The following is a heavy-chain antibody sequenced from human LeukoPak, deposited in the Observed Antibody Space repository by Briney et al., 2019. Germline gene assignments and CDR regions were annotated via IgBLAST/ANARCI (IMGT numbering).Heavy chain of an antibody. CDR3: ATPPTLGA. Sequence: QTGGSLRLSCAATGFTFDDYAMHWVRQAPGKGLEWVSGIGRNSGNIGYADSAKGRFTISRDNAKNSLYLQMNSLRAEDTAFYYCATPPTLGAWGQGTLVTVSS. V-gene: IGHV3-9*01. CDR2: IGRNSGNI. J-gene: IGHJ5*02. CDR1: GFTFDDYA.